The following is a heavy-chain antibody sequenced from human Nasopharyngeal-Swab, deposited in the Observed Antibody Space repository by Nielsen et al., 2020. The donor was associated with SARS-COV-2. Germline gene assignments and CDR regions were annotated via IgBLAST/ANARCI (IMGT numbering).Heavy chain of an antibody. CDR2: MNPNSGNT. Sequence: ASVLVSCKASAYTFTSYDINWVRQATGQGLEWMGWMNPNSGNTGYAQKFQGRVTMTRNTSISTAYMELSSLRSEDTAVYYCARASVAGPSTIFGVVDDAFDIWGQGTMVTVSS. CDR3: ARASVAGPSTIFGVVDDAFDI. D-gene: IGHD3-3*01. V-gene: IGHV1-8*02. J-gene: IGHJ3*02. CDR1: AYTFTSYD.